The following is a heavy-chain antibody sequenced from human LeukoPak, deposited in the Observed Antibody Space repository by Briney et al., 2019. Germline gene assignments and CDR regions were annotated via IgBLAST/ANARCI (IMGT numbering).Heavy chain of an antibody. CDR3: AKDPQYYDSSGYYYNDFFDY. V-gene: IGHV3-53*01. CDR1: GFTVSSNY. J-gene: IGHJ4*02. Sequence: GGSLRLSCAASGFTVSSNYMSWVRQAPGKGLEWVSVIYSGGSTYYADSVKGRFTISRDNSKNTLYLQMNSLRAEDTAVYYCAKDPQYYDSSGYYYNDFFDYWGQGTLVTVS. CDR2: IYSGGST. D-gene: IGHD3-22*01.